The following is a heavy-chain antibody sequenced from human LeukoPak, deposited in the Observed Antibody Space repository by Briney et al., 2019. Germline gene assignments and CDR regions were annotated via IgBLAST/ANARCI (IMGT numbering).Heavy chain of an antibody. V-gene: IGHV4-59*01. CDR3: ARFYYYGSGSYYTNWFDP. J-gene: IGHJ5*02. Sequence: KPSETLSLTCTVSGGSISSYYWSWIRQPPGKGLEWIGYIYYSGSTNYNPSLKSRVTISVDTSKNQFSLKLSSVTAADTAVYYCARFYYYGSGSYYTNWFDPWGQGTLVTVSS. CDR1: GGSISSYY. D-gene: IGHD3-10*01. CDR2: IYYSGST.